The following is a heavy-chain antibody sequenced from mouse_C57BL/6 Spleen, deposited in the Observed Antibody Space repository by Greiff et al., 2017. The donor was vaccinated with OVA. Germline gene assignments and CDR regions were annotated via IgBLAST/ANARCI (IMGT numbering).Heavy chain of an antibody. CDR1: GYSFTGYF. CDR3: ARTTTVVALDD. J-gene: IGHJ2*01. D-gene: IGHD1-1*01. Sequence: EVQLQQSGPELVKPGDSVKISCKASGYSFTGYFMNWVMQSHGKSLEWIGRINPYNGDTFYNQKFKGKATLTVDKSSSTAHMELRSLTSEDSAVYYCARTTTVVALDDWGKGTTLTVSS. CDR2: INPYNGDT. V-gene: IGHV1-20*01.